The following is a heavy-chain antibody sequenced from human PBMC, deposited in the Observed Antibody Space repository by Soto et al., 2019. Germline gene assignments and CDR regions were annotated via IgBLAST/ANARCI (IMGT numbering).Heavy chain of an antibody. D-gene: IGHD3-3*01. CDR2: IYYSGST. J-gene: IGHJ5*02. CDR1: GGSISSYY. Sequence: QVQLQESGPGLVKPSETLSLTCTVSGGSISSYYWSWIRQPPGKGLEWIGYIYYSGSTNYNPSLKSRVTISVDTSKNQFSLMLSSVTAADTAVYYCARVPYYDFWSGYYTGGNWFDPWGQGTLVTVSS. CDR3: ARVPYYDFWSGYYTGGNWFDP. V-gene: IGHV4-59*01.